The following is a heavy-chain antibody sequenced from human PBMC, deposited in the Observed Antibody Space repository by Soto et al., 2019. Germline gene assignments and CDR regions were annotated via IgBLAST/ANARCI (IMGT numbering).Heavy chain of an antibody. Sequence: VPLVESGGGSVQPGGSLRLSCVASGITFSGFWMHWVRQVPGKGLEWVARVDSAGSGTSYADSVKGRFTASRDNAKNTLSLQMDSLRVEDTAVYYCATVFEHWGQGIPVTVSS. CDR1: GITFSGFW. CDR2: VDSAGSGT. J-gene: IGHJ4*02. CDR3: ATVFEH. V-gene: IGHV3-74*01.